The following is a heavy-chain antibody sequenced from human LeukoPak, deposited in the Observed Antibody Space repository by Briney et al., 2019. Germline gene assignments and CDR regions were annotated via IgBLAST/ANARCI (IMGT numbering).Heavy chain of an antibody. CDR3: ARGPPIVVVTATPFDY. V-gene: IGHV4-34*01. J-gene: IGHJ4*02. CDR2: INHSGST. D-gene: IGHD2-21*02. CDR1: GGSISSYY. Sequence: TSETLSLTCTVSGGSISSYYWSWIRQPPGKGLEWIGEINHSGSTNYNPSLKSRVTISVDTSKNQFSLKLSSVTAADTAVYYCARGPPIVVVTATPFDYWGQGTLVTVSS.